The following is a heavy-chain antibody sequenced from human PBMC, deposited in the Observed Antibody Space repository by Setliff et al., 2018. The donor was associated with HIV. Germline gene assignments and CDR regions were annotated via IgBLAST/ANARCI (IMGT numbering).Heavy chain of an antibody. Sequence: SETLSLTCTVSGDSISSDFYWGWIRQPPGKGLEWIGNFYYSGSSHYNPSLKSRVTISVDTSKNQFSLKLISVSAADTAVYYCAKLLPAADMAREIDSWGQGTLVTVSS. D-gene: IGHD2-2*01. CDR2: FYYSGSS. CDR3: AKLLPAADMAREIDS. J-gene: IGHJ4*02. CDR1: GDSISSDFY. V-gene: IGHV4-38-2*02.